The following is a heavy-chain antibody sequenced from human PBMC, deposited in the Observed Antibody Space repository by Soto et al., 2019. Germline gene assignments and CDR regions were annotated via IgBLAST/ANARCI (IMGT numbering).Heavy chain of an antibody. CDR3: ARSVGYSYGYVSNYYYYYGMEV. Sequence: ASVKVSCKASGYTFTSYYMHWVRQAPGQGLEWMGIINPSGGSTSYAQKFQGRVTMTRDTSTSTVYMELSSLRSEDTAVYYCARSVGYSYGYVSNYYYYYGMEVWGQGTTVTVSS. CDR1: GYTFTSYY. V-gene: IGHV1-46*03. CDR2: INPSGGST. D-gene: IGHD5-18*01. J-gene: IGHJ6*02.